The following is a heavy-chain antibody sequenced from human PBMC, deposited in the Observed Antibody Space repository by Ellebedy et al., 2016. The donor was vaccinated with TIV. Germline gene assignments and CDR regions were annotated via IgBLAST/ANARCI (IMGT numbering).Heavy chain of an antibody. CDR3: AREGHSSRQAGDFHY. D-gene: IGHD2-21*01. Sequence: GGSLRLXXVVSGVTLTNSVMHWLRQASGKGLEWVAAISADESRRHYTDSVKGRFTISRDTSKNTVYLQMDSLRDDDTAVYYCAREGHSSRQAGDFHYWGQGTLVTVSS. V-gene: IGHV3-30*19. CDR1: GVTLTNSV. CDR2: ISADESRR. J-gene: IGHJ4*02.